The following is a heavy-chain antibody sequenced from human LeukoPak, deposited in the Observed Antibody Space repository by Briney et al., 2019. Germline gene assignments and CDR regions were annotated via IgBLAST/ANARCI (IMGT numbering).Heavy chain of an antibody. CDR3: ANSSGSYGLVGY. D-gene: IGHD1-26*01. CDR1: GDSISISNW. V-gene: IGHV4-28*01. CDR2: IYYSGNT. J-gene: IGHJ4*02. Sequence: SDTLSLTCAVSGDSISISNWWGWIRQPPGKGLEWIGYIYYSGNTYYNPSLKSRVTVSVDTSKNQFSLKLSSVTAVDTAVYYCANSSGSYGLVGYWGQGTLVTVSS.